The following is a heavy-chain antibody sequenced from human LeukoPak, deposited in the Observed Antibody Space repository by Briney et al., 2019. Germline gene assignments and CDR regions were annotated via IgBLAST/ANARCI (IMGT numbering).Heavy chain of an antibody. V-gene: IGHV3-48*03. CDR3: ARDSSGYCSSTSCPGDAFDI. J-gene: IGHJ3*02. Sequence: GGSQRLSCAASGFTFSSYEMNWVRQAPGKGLEWVSYISSSGSTIYYADSVKGRFTISRDNAKNSLYLQMNSLRAEDTAVYYCARDSSGYCSSTSCPGDAFDIWGQGTMVTVSS. D-gene: IGHD2-2*01. CDR1: GFTFSSYE. CDR2: ISSSGSTI.